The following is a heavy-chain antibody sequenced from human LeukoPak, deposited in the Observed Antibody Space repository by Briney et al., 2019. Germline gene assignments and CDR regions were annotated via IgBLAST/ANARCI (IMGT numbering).Heavy chain of an antibody. CDR2: IFYTGNT. V-gene: IGHV4-59*01. CDR1: GGSITEYY. Sequence: SETLSLTCTVPGGSITEYYWSWVRQPPGKGLEWIGYIFYTGNTNYNPSLKSRVNISVDASKDQFSLQLSSVAAADTGVYYCARVFRRDGYFDYWGQGTLVTVSS. J-gene: IGHJ4*02. D-gene: IGHD5-24*01. CDR3: ARVFRRDGYFDY.